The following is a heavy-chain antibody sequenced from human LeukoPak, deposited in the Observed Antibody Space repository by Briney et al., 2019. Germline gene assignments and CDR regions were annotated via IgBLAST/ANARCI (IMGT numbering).Heavy chain of an antibody. CDR2: ISHDGSNK. J-gene: IGHJ4*02. CDR1: GFTFSSYA. D-gene: IGHD2-15*01. CDR3: ARDGSGGSCFDY. Sequence: PGGSLRLSCAASGFTFSSYAMHWVRQAPGKGLEWVAVISHDGSNKYYADSVKGRFTISRDNSKNTLYLQMNSLRAEDTAVYYCARDGSGGSCFDYWGQGTLVTVSS. V-gene: IGHV3-30-3*01.